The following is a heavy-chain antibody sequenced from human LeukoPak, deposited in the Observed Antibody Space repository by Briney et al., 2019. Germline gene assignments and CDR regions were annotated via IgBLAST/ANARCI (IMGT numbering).Heavy chain of an antibody. CDR2: FDPEDGET. CDR3: ATDTGGLEPYSDAFDI. J-gene: IGHJ3*02. CDR1: GYTLTELS. D-gene: IGHD1-1*01. V-gene: IGHV1-24*01. Sequence: GASVKVSCKVSGYTLTELSMHWVRQAPGKGLEWMGGFDPEDGETIYAQKFQGRVTMTEDTSTDTAYMELSSLRSEDTAVYYCATDTGGLEPYSDAFDIWGQGTMVTVSS.